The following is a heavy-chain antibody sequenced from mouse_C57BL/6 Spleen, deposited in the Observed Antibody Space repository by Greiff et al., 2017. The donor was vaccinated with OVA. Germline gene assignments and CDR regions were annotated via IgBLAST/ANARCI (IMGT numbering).Heavy chain of an antibody. D-gene: IGHD1-1*01. Sequence: EVQLQQSGGGLVKPGGSLKLSCAASGFTFSDYGMHWVRQAPEKGLEWVAYISSGSSTIYYADTVKGRFTISRDNAKNTLFLQMTSLRSEDTAMYYCARDYYYGSSYKNWYFDVWGTGTTVTVSS. CDR1: GFTFSDYG. CDR3: ARDYYYGSSYKNWYFDV. J-gene: IGHJ1*03. CDR2: ISSGSSTI. V-gene: IGHV5-17*01.